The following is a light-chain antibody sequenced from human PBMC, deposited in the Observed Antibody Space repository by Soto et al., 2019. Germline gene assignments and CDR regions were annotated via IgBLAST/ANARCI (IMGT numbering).Light chain of an antibody. J-gene: IGLJ2*01. Sequence: SYELTQPPSVSVPPGKTARITCGGNNIGSKSVHWYQQKPGQAPVLVIYYDSDRPSGIPERFSGSNSGNTATLTISGVEAGDEAEYYCQVWDSSSDHVVFGGGTKLTVL. CDR2: YDS. CDR3: QVWDSSSDHVV. V-gene: IGLV3-21*04. CDR1: NIGSKS.